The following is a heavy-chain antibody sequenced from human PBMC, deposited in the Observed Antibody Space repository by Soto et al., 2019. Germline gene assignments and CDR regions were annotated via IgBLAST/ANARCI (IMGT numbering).Heavy chain of an antibody. CDR1: GFMFSNYW. Sequence: PGGSLRLSCAASGFMFSNYWMSWVRQAPGKGLEWVAIIKQDGSDKYYVDSVKGRFTISRDNAKNSLYLQMNSLRIEDAAVYYCGKNGDYALDDGGGGPLVTVP. CDR3: GKNGDYALDD. D-gene: IGHD4-17*01. J-gene: IGHJ4*02. CDR2: IKQDGSDK. V-gene: IGHV3-7*01.